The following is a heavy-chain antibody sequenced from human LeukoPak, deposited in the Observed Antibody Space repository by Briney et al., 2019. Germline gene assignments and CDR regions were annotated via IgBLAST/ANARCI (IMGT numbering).Heavy chain of an antibody. D-gene: IGHD7-27*01. J-gene: IGHJ6*03. CDR3: ARALTGDPGYYMDV. Sequence: ASVTVSFTASGYTFTIYYMHWVRQAPGQGLGWMGIINPSGGSTSYAQKFQGRVTMTRDMSTSTVYMELSSLRSEDTAVYYCARALTGDPGYYMDVWGKGTTVTVSS. CDR2: INPSGGST. CDR1: GYTFTIYY. V-gene: IGHV1-46*01.